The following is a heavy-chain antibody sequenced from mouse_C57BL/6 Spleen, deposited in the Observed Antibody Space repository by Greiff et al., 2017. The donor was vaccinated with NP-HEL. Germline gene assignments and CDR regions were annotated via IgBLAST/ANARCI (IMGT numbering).Heavy chain of an antibody. J-gene: IGHJ3*01. CDR3: ASLWGFAY. CDR2: IRNKANGYTT. Sequence: EVKVIESGGGLVQPGGSLSLSCAASGFTFTDYYMSWVRQPPGKALEWLGFIRNKANGYTTEYSASVKGRFTISRDNSQSILYLQMNALRAEDSATYYCASLWGFAYWGQGTLVTVSA. CDR1: GFTFTDYY. V-gene: IGHV7-3*01. D-gene: IGHD1-1*02.